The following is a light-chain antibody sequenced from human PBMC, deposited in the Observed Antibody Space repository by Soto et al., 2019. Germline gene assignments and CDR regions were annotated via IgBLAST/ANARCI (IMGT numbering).Light chain of an antibody. V-gene: IGKV3-20*01. CDR1: QSVDSSY. J-gene: IGKJ3*01. CDR3: QKFGSPFT. Sequence: EIVLTQSPGTLSLSPGERATLSCRASQSVDSSYLAWYQQKPGQAPRLLIYGASSRATGIPDRFSGSGSGTDFTLTISRLECEDLAFYYFQKFGSPFTFGPGTKVYIK. CDR2: GAS.